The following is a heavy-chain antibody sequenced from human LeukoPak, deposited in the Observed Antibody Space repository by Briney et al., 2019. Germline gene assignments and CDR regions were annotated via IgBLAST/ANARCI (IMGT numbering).Heavy chain of an antibody. CDR3: AREIRWYSSSWVDY. J-gene: IGHJ4*02. Sequence: PSETLSLTCTVSGGSISSSSYYWGWIRQPPGKGLEWIGSIYYSGSTNYNPSLKSRVTISVDTSKNQFSLKLSSVTAADTAVYYCAREIRWYSSSWVDYWGQGTLVTVSS. CDR1: GGSISSSSYY. D-gene: IGHD6-13*01. V-gene: IGHV4-39*07. CDR2: IYYSGST.